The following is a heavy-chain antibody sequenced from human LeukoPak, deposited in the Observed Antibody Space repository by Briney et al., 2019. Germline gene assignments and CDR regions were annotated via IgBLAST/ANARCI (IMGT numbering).Heavy chain of an antibody. V-gene: IGHV1-18*01. Sequence: GASVKVSCKASGYTFTSYGISWVRQAPGQGLEWMGWISAYNGNTNYAQKFQGRVTMTRDTSTSTVYMELSSLRSEDTAVYYCARDRSSSWPYYFDYWGQGTLVTVSS. CDR3: ARDRSSSWPYYFDY. CDR2: ISAYNGNT. CDR1: GYTFTSYG. D-gene: IGHD6-13*01. J-gene: IGHJ4*02.